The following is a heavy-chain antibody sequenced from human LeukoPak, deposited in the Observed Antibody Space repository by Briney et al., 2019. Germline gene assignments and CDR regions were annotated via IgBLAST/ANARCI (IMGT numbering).Heavy chain of an antibody. CDR3: AKDARYSGSQTAHFDY. Sequence: PGGSLRLSCAASGFTFSSYAMSWVRQAPGKGLEWVSVISGSGGSTHYADSVKGRFTISRGNSKNTLFLQMNSLRAEDTALYYCAKDARYSGSQTAHFDYWGQGTLVTVSS. J-gene: IGHJ4*02. CDR1: GFTFSSYA. D-gene: IGHD1-26*01. V-gene: IGHV3-23*01. CDR2: ISGSGGST.